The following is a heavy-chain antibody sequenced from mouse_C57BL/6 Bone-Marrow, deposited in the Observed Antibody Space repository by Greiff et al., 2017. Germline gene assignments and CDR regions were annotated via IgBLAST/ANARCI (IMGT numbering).Heavy chain of an antibody. Sequence: EVKLQESGGGLVQPGGSLSLSCAASGFTFTDYYMSWVRQPPGKALEWLGFIRNKANGYTTEYSASVKGRFTISRDNSQSILYLQMNALRAEDSATYYCARYMRDFDYWGQGTTLTVSS. V-gene: IGHV7-3*01. J-gene: IGHJ2*01. CDR2: IRNKANGYTT. CDR3: ARYMRDFDY. CDR1: GFTFTDYY.